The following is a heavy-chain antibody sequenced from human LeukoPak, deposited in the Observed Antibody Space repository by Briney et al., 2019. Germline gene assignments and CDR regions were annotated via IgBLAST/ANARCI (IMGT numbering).Heavy chain of an antibody. V-gene: IGHV5-51*01. CDR3: VGDWGAMFTTINY. J-gene: IGHJ4*02. D-gene: IGHD3-16*01. CDR1: GYSFTSHW. Sequence: GESLKISCKGSGYSFTSHWIGWVRQMPGKGLEWMGIIYPGDSDIRYSPSFQGRVTIPADKSISTAYLQGSGLKASDTAVYYGVGDWGAMFTTINYWGQGTLVTVSS. CDR2: IYPGDSDI.